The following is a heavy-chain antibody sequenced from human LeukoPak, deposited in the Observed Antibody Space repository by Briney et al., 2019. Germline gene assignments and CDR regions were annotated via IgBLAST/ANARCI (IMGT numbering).Heavy chain of an antibody. Sequence: SVKVSCKASGYTFIANYMHWVRRAPGQGLEWMGGIIPIFGTANYAQKFQGRVTITADESTSTAYMELSSLRSEDTAVYYCARDRGPGYSRRATYYFDYWGQGTLVTVSS. CDR2: IIPIFGTA. V-gene: IGHV1-69*13. D-gene: IGHD6-13*01. CDR1: GYTFIANY. J-gene: IGHJ4*02. CDR3: ARDRGPGYSRRATYYFDY.